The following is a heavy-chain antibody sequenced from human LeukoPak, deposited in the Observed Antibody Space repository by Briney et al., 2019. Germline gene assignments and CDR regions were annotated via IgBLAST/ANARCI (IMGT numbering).Heavy chain of an antibody. D-gene: IGHD4-17*01. Sequence: ASVKVSCKASGYTFTSYAMHWVRQAPGQRLEWMGWINAGNGNTKYSQKFQGRVTITRDTSASTAYMELSSLRSEDTAVYYCARDEDYENYFDYWGQGTLVTVSS. J-gene: IGHJ4*02. CDR3: ARDEDYENYFDY. V-gene: IGHV1-3*01. CDR2: INAGNGNT. CDR1: GYTFTSYA.